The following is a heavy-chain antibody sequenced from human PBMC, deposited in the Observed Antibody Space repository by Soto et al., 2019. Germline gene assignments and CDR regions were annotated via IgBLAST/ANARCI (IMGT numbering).Heavy chain of an antibody. V-gene: IGHV1-46*01. CDR1: GYTFTSYY. Sequence: SVKVSCKASGYTFTSYYMHWVRQAPGQGLEWMGIINPSGGSTSYAQKFQGRVTMTRDTSTSTVYMELSSLRSEDTAVYYCAREPGIAVAGTALVDYWGQGTLVTVSS. CDR3: AREPGIAVAGTALVDY. D-gene: IGHD6-19*01. J-gene: IGHJ4*02. CDR2: INPSGGST.